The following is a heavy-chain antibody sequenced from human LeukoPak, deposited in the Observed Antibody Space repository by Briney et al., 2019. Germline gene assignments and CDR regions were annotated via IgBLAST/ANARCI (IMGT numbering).Heavy chain of an antibody. J-gene: IGHJ4*02. D-gene: IGHD5-12*01. CDR2: IWYDASSK. CDR1: GFTFSSYG. Sequence: PGRSLRLSCAASGFTFSSYGMHWVRQAPGKGLEWAAVIWYDASSKYYADSVKGRFTISRDNSKSTLYLQMNNLRAEDTAVYYCAREYSGYGIDYWGQGTLVTVSS. CDR3: AREYSGYGIDY. V-gene: IGHV3-33*01.